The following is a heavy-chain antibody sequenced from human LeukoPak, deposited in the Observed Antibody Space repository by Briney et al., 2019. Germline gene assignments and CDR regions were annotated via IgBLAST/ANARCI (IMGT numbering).Heavy chain of an antibody. Sequence: SETLSLTCSVSGGSISSSSYHWGWIRQPPGKGLVWIGNIYDSGSSYYNPSLKSRVTISIDTSKNQFSLKLSSVTAADTAVYYCASPLAASGLRAFDIWGQGTMVTVSS. CDR1: GGSISSSSYH. D-gene: IGHD6-25*01. CDR3: ASPLAASGLRAFDI. V-gene: IGHV4-39*01. CDR2: IYDSGSS. J-gene: IGHJ3*02.